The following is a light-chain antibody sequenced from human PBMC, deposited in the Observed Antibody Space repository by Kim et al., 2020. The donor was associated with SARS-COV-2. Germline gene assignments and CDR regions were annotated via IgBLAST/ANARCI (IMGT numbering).Light chain of an antibody. CDR3: CAYAGSSTVV. V-gene: IGLV2-23*02. CDR1: SSDVGSYDL. Sequence: GQSITISCTGTSSDVGSYDLVSWYQQHPGKAPKLKIYEVSKRPSGVSNRFSGSKSGNTASLTISGLQAEDEADYYCCAYAGSSTVVFGGGTKLTVL. CDR2: EVS. J-gene: IGLJ2*01.